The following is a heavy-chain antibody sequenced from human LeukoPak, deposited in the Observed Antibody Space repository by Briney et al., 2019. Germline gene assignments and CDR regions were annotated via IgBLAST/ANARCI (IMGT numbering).Heavy chain of an antibody. CDR1: GFTFSNAW. J-gene: IGHJ6*03. CDR3: ANHNRDV. Sequence: GGSLGLSCVASGFTFSNAWMSWVRQAPGKGLEWIARIKSKSEGGTRDYAAPVKGRFTISSDDSENTVYLQMNSLKTEDTAVYYCANHNRDVWGKGTTVTVSS. V-gene: IGHV3-15*01. CDR2: IKSKSEGGTR. D-gene: IGHD1-14*01.